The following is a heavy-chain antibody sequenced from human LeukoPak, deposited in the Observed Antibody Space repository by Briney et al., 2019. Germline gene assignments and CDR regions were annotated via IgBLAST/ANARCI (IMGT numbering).Heavy chain of an antibody. J-gene: IGHJ4*02. D-gene: IGHD3-22*01. V-gene: IGHV4-30-2*01. Sequence: SETLSLTCAVSGGSISSGGYSWSWVRQPPGKGLEWIVYIYHSGSTYYNPSLKSRVTISVYRSKNQFSLKLNSVTAADTAVYYCARASYDGYFDYWGQGTLVTVSS. CDR1: GGSISSGGYS. CDR3: ARASYDGYFDY. CDR2: IYHSGST.